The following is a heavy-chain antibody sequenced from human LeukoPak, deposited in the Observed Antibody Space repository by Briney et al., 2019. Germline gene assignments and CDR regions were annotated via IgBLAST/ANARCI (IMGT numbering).Heavy chain of an antibody. Sequence: GGSLRLSCAASGFTVGNNYMNWVRQALGMGLEGVSLIFSHGETSYADSVKGRFTISRDNSKNTLYLQMNGLRVEDTAVYYCARDPPAVSINTYAWGQGTLVTVSS. V-gene: IGHV3-66*01. J-gene: IGHJ4*02. D-gene: IGHD2-8*01. CDR3: ARDPPAVSINTYA. CDR1: GFTVGNNY. CDR2: IFSHGET.